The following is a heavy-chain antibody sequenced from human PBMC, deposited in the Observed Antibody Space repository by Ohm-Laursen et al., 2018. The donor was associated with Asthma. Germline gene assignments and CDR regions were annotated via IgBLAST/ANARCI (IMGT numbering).Heavy chain of an antibody. CDR3: TRGGHYGSYFDY. D-gene: IGHD4-17*01. J-gene: IGHJ4*02. Sequence: SLRPSCAASGFTFSRYWMHWVRQAPGMGLVRVSRLKSDGTETTYADSVKGRFTISRDNSKNTLYLQMNSLRAEDTAVYYCTRGGHYGSYFDYWGQGTLVTVSS. V-gene: IGHV3-74*01. CDR1: GFTFSRYW. CDR2: LKSDGTET.